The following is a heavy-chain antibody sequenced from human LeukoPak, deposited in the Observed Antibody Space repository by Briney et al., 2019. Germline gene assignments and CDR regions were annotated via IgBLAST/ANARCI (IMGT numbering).Heavy chain of an antibody. CDR2: ISYDGSYK. CDR3: AKAPVTTCSGAYCYPFDY. CDR1: GFTFSSYA. D-gene: IGHD2-21*01. J-gene: IGHJ4*02. Sequence: GGSLRLSCAASGFTFSSYAIHWVRQAPGKGLEWVAVISYDGSYKYYADSVKGRFTISRDNSKNTVYLQMNSLRAEDTAVYYCAKAPVTTCSGAYCYPFDYWGQGTLVTVSS. V-gene: IGHV3-30*04.